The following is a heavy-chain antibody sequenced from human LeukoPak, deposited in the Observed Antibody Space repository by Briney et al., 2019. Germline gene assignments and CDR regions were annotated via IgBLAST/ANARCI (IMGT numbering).Heavy chain of an antibody. CDR2: IRYDGSNK. D-gene: IGHD6-13*01. CDR3: AKDLGIAAAGTVLDY. V-gene: IGHV3-30*02. Sequence: GGSLRLSCAASGFTFSSYGMHWVRQAPGKGLEWVAFIRYDGSNKYYADSVKGRFTISRDNSKNTLYLQMNSLRAEDTAVYYCAKDLGIAAAGTVLDYWGQGTLVTVSS. J-gene: IGHJ4*02. CDR1: GFTFSSYG.